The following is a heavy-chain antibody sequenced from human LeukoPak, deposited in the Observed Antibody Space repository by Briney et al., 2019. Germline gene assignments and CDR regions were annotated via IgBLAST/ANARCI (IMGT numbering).Heavy chain of an antibody. J-gene: IGHJ6*02. CDR2: IYYSGST. CDR1: GGSISSGDYY. V-gene: IGHV4-30-4*01. D-gene: IGHD6-13*01. Sequence: PSETLSLTCTVSGGSISSGDYYWSWIRQPPGKGLEWIGYIYYSGSTYYNPPLKSRVTISVDTSKNQFSLKLSSVTAADTAVYYCARAGIAAAGRQTTSYYYYGMDVWGQGTTVTVSS. CDR3: ARAGIAAAGRQTTSYYYYGMDV.